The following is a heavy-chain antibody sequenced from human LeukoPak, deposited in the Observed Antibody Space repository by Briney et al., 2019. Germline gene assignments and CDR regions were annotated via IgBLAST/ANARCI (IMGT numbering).Heavy chain of an antibody. CDR2: ISSSSSYI. CDR1: GFTFSSYI. Sequence: GGSLRLSCAASGFTFSSYIMNWVRQAPGKGLEWVSSISSSSSYIYYADSVKGRFTISRDNAKNSLYLQMNSLRAEDTAVYYCARDIGVGYYFDYWGQGTLVTVSS. V-gene: IGHV3-21*01. J-gene: IGHJ4*02. D-gene: IGHD6-19*01. CDR3: ARDIGVGYYFDY.